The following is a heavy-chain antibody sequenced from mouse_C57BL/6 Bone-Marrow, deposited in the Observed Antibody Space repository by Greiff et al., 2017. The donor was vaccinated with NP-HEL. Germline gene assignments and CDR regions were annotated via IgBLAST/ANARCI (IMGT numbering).Heavy chain of an antibody. Sequence: DVQLQESGPGLVKPSQSLSLTCSVTGYSITSGYYWNWIRQFPGNKLEWMGYISYDGSNNYNPSLKNRISITRDTSKNQFFLKLNSVTTEDTATYYCARIGILDYWGQGTTLTVSS. CDR2: ISYDGSN. V-gene: IGHV3-6*01. D-gene: IGHD2-14*01. J-gene: IGHJ2*01. CDR1: GYSITSGYY. CDR3: ARIGILDY.